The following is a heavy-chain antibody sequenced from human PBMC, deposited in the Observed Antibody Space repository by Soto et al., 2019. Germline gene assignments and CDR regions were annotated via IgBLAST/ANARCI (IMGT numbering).Heavy chain of an antibody. Sequence: ASVKVSCKASGYTFTGYYMHWVRQAPGQGLEWMGWINPNSGGTNYAQKFQGRVTMTRDTSISTAYMELSRLRSDDTAVYYCARGSEYYDFWSGPDYYGMDVWGQGTAVPVSS. J-gene: IGHJ6*02. D-gene: IGHD3-3*01. CDR1: GYTFTGYY. V-gene: IGHV1-2*02. CDR3: ARGSEYYDFWSGPDYYGMDV. CDR2: INPNSGGT.